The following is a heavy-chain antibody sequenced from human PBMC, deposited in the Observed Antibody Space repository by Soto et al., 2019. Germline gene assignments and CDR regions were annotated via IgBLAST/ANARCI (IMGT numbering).Heavy chain of an antibody. CDR1: GFTFSSYG. V-gene: IGHV3-30*03. Sequence: QVQLVESGGGVVPPGRSLRLSCAASGFTFSSYGMHWVRQAPGKGLEWVAVISFDETNKYYADSVKGRFTISRDNXXXXXXXXXXXXXXXXXXXXXXXXXXXXVYFDYWGQGTLVTVSS. J-gene: IGHJ4*02. CDR2: ISFDETNK. CDR3: XXXXXXVYFDY.